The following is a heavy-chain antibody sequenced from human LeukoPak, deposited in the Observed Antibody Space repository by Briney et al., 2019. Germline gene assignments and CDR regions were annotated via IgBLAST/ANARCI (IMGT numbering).Heavy chain of an antibody. D-gene: IGHD6-13*01. CDR1: GYSISSGYY. Sequence: SETLSLACAVSGYSISSGYYWGWIRQPPGKELQWIGSIFQRGYSYYNPSLKSRVTISVDTSKNQFSLKLSSVTAADTAVYYCVGDKEATGNGRPNWFDPWGQGTLVTVSS. V-gene: IGHV4-38-2*01. J-gene: IGHJ5*02. CDR2: IFQRGYS. CDR3: VGDKEATGNGRPNWFDP.